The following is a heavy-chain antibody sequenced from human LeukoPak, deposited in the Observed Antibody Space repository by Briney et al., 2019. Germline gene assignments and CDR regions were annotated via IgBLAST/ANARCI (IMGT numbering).Heavy chain of an antibody. Sequence: PGRSLRLSCAASGFTFSSYAMHWVRQTPGKGLDWVAVISHDGSDKFYAGSVKGRFTIYRDNSKSTLYLQMNSLRPEDTAVYYCAKGGSNNLSFDNWGQGTLVTVSS. J-gene: IGHJ4*02. V-gene: IGHV3-30-3*01. CDR3: AKGGSNNLSFDN. CDR2: ISHDGSDK. CDR1: GFTFSSYA. D-gene: IGHD1-1*01.